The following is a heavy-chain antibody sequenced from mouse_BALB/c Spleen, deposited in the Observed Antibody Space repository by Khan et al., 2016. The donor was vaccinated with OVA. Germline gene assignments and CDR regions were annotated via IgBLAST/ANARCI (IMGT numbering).Heavy chain of an antibody. Sequence: QVQLKESGPGLAAPSQSLSITCTISGFSLTTYGVHWVRQPPGKGLEWLVVIWSDGTTNYNSALKSRLTINKDNSQSNVFLKMNSLQTDDTAIYFCARQPYYHYNIMDYWGQGTSVTVSS. J-gene: IGHJ4*01. D-gene: IGHD2-10*01. V-gene: IGHV2-6-1*01. CDR2: IWSDGTT. CDR3: ARQPYYHYNIMDY. CDR1: GFSLTTYG.